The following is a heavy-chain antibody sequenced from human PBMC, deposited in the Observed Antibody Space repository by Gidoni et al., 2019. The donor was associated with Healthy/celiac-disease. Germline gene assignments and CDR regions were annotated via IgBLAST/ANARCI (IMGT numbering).Heavy chain of an antibody. D-gene: IGHD4-17*01. CDR3: AATTVTPYYGMDV. CDR2: ISYDGSNK. Sequence: QVQLVESGGGVVQPGRSQRLSCAASGFTFSNYGMHWVRQAPGKGLEWVALISYDGSNKDYADSVKGRFTISRDNSKNTLYLQMNSLRTEDTTVYYCAATTVTPYYGMDVWGQGTTVTVSS. V-gene: IGHV3-30*03. J-gene: IGHJ6*02. CDR1: GFTFSNYG.